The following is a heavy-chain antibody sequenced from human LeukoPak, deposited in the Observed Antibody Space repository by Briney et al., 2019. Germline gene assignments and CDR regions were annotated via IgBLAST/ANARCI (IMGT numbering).Heavy chain of an antibody. CDR1: GYTFTSYG. D-gene: IGHD3-10*01. CDR2: ISAYNGNT. J-gene: IGHJ5*02. V-gene: IGHV1-18*01. Sequence: ASVKVSCKASGYTFTSYGISWVRQAPGQGLEWMGWISAYNGNTNYAQKLQGRVTMTTDTSINTAYMELSRLRSDDTAVYYCAREIEWCGVPNKNWFDPWGQGTLVTVSS. CDR3: AREIEWCGVPNKNWFDP.